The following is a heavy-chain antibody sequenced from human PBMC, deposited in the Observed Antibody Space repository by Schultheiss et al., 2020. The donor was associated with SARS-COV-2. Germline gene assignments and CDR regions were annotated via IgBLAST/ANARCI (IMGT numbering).Heavy chain of an antibody. Sequence: GGSLRLSCAASGFTFSSYGMHWVRQAPGKGLEWVAVISYDGSNKYYADSVKGRFTISRDNSKNTLYLQMNSLRAEDTAVYYCARGAPVVAHTPAARRPYYYYYYMDVWGKGTTVTVSS. V-gene: IGHV3-30*03. J-gene: IGHJ6*03. CDR1: GFTFSSYG. D-gene: IGHD2-2*01. CDR2: ISYDGSNK. CDR3: ARGAPVVAHTPAARRPYYYYYYMDV.